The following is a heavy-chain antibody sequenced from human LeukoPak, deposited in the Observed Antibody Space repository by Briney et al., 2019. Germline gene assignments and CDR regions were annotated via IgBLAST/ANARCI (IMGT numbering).Heavy chain of an antibody. CDR2: IIPIFGTA. J-gene: IGHJ4*02. D-gene: IGHD3-9*01. Sequence: SVKVSCKASGYTFTSYGISWVRQAPGQGLEGMGGIIPIFGTANYAQKFQGRVTITADESTSTAYMELSSLRSEDTAVYYCARDSSYFDWPDTVYWGQGTLVTVSS. CDR3: ARDSSYFDWPDTVY. V-gene: IGHV1-69*13. CDR1: GYTFTSYG.